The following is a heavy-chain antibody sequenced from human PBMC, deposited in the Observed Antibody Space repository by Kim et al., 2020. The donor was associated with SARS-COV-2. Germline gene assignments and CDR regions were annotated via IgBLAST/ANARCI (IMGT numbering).Heavy chain of an antibody. D-gene: IGHD6-13*01. J-gene: IGHJ6*03. CDR2: IIPILGIA. V-gene: IGHV1-69*04. Sequence: SVKVSCKASGGTFSSYAISWVRQAPGQGLEWMGRIIPILGIANYAQKFQGRVTITADKSTSTAYMELSSLRSEDTAVYYCARDLTRQQLVGFYYYYMDVWGKGTTVTVSS. CDR1: GGTFSSYA. CDR3: ARDLTRQQLVGFYYYYMDV.